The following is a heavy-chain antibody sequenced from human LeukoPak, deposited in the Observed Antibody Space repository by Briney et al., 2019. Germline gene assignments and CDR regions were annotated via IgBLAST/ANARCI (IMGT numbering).Heavy chain of an antibody. D-gene: IGHD2-15*01. CDR2: ISGSGGST. Sequence: GGSLRLSCAASGFTSSSYAVSWVRQAQGKGLEWVSAISGSGGSTYYADSVKGRFTISRDNSKNTLYLQMNSLRAEDTAVYYCAKDLKGYCSGGSCSPFDYWGQGTLVTVSS. CDR3: AKDLKGYCSGGSCSPFDY. V-gene: IGHV3-23*01. J-gene: IGHJ4*02. CDR1: GFTSSSYA.